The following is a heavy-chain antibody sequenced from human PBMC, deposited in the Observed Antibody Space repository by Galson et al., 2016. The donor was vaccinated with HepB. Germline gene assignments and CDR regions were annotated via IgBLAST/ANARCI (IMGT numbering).Heavy chain of an antibody. CDR3: AACGGEGGGGCYGEGFDP. J-gene: IGHJ5*01. V-gene: IGHV4-4*02. D-gene: IGHD2-15*01. Sequence: SETLSLTCAVSGGSISSINWWSWVRQPPGKGLEWIGEISHRGSTNYNPSLKSRGTISVDKSKDQFSLNLTSVTAADTAVYYCAACGGEGGGGCYGEGFDPWGQGTLVTVSS. CDR1: GGSISSINW. CDR2: ISHRGST.